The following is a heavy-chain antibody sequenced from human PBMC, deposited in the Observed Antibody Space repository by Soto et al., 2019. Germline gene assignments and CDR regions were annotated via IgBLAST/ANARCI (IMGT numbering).Heavy chain of an antibody. J-gene: IGHJ4*02. D-gene: IGHD2-15*01. V-gene: IGHV4-39*02. Sequence: SETLSLTCTVSGGSISSSSYYWGWIRQPPGKGLEWIGSIYYSGSTYYNPSLKSRVTISVDTSKNQFSLKLSSVTAADTAVYYCAREQATIVVVGYWGQGTLVTVSS. CDR3: AREQATIVVVGY. CDR2: IYYSGST. CDR1: GGSISSSSYY.